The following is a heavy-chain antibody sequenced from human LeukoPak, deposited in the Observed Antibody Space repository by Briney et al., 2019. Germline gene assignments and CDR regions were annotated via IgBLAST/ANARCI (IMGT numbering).Heavy chain of an antibody. CDR1: GFTFSSYA. V-gene: IGHV3-23*01. D-gene: IGHD3-10*01. CDR2: ISGSGGST. Sequence: GGSLRLSCAASGFTFSSYAMSWVRQAPGKGLEWVSAISGSGGSTYYADSVKGRFTISRDNSQNTLYLQMNSLRAEDTAVYYCARNSGGRRYYFTEWGQGTLVTVSS. CDR3: ARNSGGRRYYFTE. J-gene: IGHJ4*02.